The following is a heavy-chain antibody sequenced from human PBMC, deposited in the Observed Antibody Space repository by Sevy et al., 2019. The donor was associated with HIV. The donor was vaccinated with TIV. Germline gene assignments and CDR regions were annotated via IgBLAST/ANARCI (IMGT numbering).Heavy chain of an antibody. V-gene: IGHV3-9*01. J-gene: IGHJ6*02. CDR1: GFTFDDYA. Sequence: GGSLRLSCAASGFTFDDYAMHWVRQAPGKGLEWVSGISWNSGSIGYADSVKGRFTISRDNVKNSLYLQMNSLRAEDTALYYSAKDKGYCTNGVCYTSYYDYGMDVWGQGTTVTVSS. CDR3: AKDKGYCTNGVCYTSYYDYGMDV. D-gene: IGHD2-8*01. CDR2: ISWNSGSI.